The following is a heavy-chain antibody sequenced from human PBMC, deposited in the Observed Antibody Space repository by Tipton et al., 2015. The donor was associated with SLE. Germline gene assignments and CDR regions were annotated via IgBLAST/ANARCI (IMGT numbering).Heavy chain of an antibody. CDR1: GFTVSSNY. V-gene: IGHV3-66*02. CDR3: ARDRRPSGYYYDSSGYYDSDY. D-gene: IGHD3-22*01. Sequence: GSLRLSCAASGFTVSSNYMSWVRQAPGKGLEGVSVIYSGGSTSYADSVKGRFTISRDNSKNTLYLQMNSPRAEDTAVYYCARDRRPSGYYYDSSGYYDSDYWGQGTLVTVSS. J-gene: IGHJ4*02. CDR2: IYSGGST.